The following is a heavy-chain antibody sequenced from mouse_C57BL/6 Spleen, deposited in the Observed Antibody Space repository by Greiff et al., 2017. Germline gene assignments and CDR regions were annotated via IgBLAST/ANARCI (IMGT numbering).Heavy chain of an antibody. V-gene: IGHV1-64*01. CDR3: ASEENYGSSFGDY. CDR2: IHPNSGST. CDR1: GYTFTSYW. J-gene: IGHJ2*01. D-gene: IGHD1-1*01. Sequence: QVQLQQPGAELVKPGASVKLSCKASGYTFTSYWMHWVKQRPGQGLEWIGMIHPNSGSTNYNEKFKSKATLTVDKSSSTAYMQLSSLTSEDSAVYYCASEENYGSSFGDYWGQGTTLTVSS.